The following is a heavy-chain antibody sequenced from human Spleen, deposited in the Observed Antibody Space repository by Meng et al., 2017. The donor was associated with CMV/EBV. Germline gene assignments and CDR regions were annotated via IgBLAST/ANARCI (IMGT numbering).Heavy chain of an antibody. Sequence: VQLPELSPGLVKPSVTLSPTCAVSGGSSSSRNWWSWVRQPPGKGLEWIGEIYHSGSTNYNPSLKSRVTISVDKSKNQFSLKLSSVTAADTAVYYCARGDGDYGSYYWGQGTLVTVSS. V-gene: IGHV4-4*02. CDR3: ARGDGDYGSYY. CDR2: IYHSGST. CDR1: GGSSSSRNW. D-gene: IGHD4-17*01. J-gene: IGHJ4*02.